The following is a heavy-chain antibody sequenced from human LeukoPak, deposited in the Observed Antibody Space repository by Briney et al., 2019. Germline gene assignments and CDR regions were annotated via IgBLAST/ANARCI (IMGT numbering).Heavy chain of an antibody. CDR2: IKSKTDGGTT. CDR1: GFTFSNAW. CDR3: TTSMPYYYDSSGYYSAYFDY. Sequence: GGSLRLSCAASGFTFSNAWMSWVRQAPGKGLEWVGRIKSKTDGGTTDYAAPVKGRFTISRDDSKNTLYLQMNSLKTEDTAVYYCTTSMPYYYDSSGYYSAYFDYWGQGTLVTVSS. J-gene: IGHJ4*02. V-gene: IGHV3-15*01. D-gene: IGHD3-22*01.